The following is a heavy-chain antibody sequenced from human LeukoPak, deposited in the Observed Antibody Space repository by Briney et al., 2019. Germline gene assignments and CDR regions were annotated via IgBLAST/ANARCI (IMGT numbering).Heavy chain of an antibody. CDR3: ARHHSALNWFDP. CDR1: GDSITSGTYY. J-gene: IGHJ5*02. D-gene: IGHD2-15*01. Sequence: PADCLSLTCTVSGDSITSGTYYWDWIRQAPGKGLEWIGNVYHTGIIYYNPSLESRVTMSVDTSKNQFSLKLNSLTAADTAVYYCARHHSALNWFDPWGQGTLVTVSS. V-gene: IGHV4-39*01. CDR2: VYHTGII.